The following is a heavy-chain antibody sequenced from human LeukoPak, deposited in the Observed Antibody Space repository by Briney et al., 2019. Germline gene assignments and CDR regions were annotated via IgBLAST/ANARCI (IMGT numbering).Heavy chain of an antibody. J-gene: IGHJ3*02. Sequence: GASVTDSCMACGYSFTSNVFSWLRQAPGQGLAWMGIIHHSGGWIRYAQKFQGRVTMTRDTSTSTVYMELSSLRSEDTAVYYCARGRNYYDSSRYYYEGDAFDIWGQGTMVTVSS. CDR1: GYSFTSNV. D-gene: IGHD3-22*01. V-gene: IGHV1-46*01. CDR3: ARGRNYYDSSRYYYEGDAFDI. CDR2: IHHSGGWI.